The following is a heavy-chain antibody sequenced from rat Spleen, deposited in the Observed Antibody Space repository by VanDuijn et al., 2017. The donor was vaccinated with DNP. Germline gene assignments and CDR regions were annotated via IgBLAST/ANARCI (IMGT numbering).Heavy chain of an antibody. J-gene: IGHJ3*01. CDR2: ITTGDDNT. V-gene: IGHV5-31*01. Sequence: EVQLIESGGGLVQPGRSMTLSCIASGFTFNTYWMTWIRQVPGKGLEWVASITTGDDNTYYPDSVKGRFTISRNNAKNTLSLQMNSLRSEDTATYYCASGSYDGYKWFAYWGQGTLVTVSS. CDR3: ASGSYDGYKWFAY. D-gene: IGHD1-9*01. CDR1: GFTFNTYW.